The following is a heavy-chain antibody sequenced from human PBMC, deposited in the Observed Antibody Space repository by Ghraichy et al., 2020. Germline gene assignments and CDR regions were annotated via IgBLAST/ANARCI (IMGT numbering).Heavy chain of an antibody. Sequence: LSLTCAASGFTFSTYAMTWVRQAPGKGLEWVSTISGGGGSTNYADSVKGRFTISRDNSKNTLYLQMNSLRAEDTAVYYCAKPPPWELWSQRVFDYWGQGTLVTVSA. CDR2: ISGGGGST. D-gene: IGHD1-26*01. CDR1: GFTFSTYA. CDR3: AKPPPWELWSQRVFDY. V-gene: IGHV3-23*01. J-gene: IGHJ4*02.